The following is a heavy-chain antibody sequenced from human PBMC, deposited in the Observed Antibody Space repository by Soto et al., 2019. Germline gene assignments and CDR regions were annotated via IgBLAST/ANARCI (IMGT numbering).Heavy chain of an antibody. CDR3: ARDPMVLSLSYFDT. CDR1: GGSISNFY. J-gene: IGHJ4*02. V-gene: IGHV4-59*01. CDR2: ISYSGNT. Sequence: SETLSLTCTVSGGSISNFYWSWIRQPPGKGLEWIGYISYSGNTNYNPSLKSRGSISVDTSKNQLSLNLTSVTAADTAVYYCARDPMVLSLSYFDTWDQGTLVTVAS. D-gene: IGHD2-8*01.